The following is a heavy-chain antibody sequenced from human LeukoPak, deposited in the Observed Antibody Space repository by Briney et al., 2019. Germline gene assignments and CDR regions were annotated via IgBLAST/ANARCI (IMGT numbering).Heavy chain of an antibody. Sequence: PGGSLRLSCAASGFTVSSNYMSWIRQPPGKGLEWIGEINHSGSTNYNPSLKSRVTISVDTSKNQFSLKLSSVTAADTAVYYCARGPPAYCGGDCYGMDVWGQGTTVTVSS. CDR1: GFTVSSNY. CDR2: INHSGST. CDR3: ARGPPAYCGGDCYGMDV. D-gene: IGHD2-21*01. J-gene: IGHJ6*02. V-gene: IGHV4-34*01.